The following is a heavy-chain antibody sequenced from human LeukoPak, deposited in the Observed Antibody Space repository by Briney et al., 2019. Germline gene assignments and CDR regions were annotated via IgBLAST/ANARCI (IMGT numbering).Heavy chain of an antibody. D-gene: IGHD3-22*01. CDR2: ISGTGHNT. J-gene: IGHJ4*02. CDR1: GFVFNSHP. Sequence: GGSLRLSCAASGFVFNSHPMHWVRQAPGKGLECVSAISGTGHNTYYANSVKGRFTISRDNSKNTLYLQMGSLRAEDMAVYYCARPSYDSSHFDYWGQGTLVTVSS. CDR3: ARPSYDSSHFDY. V-gene: IGHV3-64*01.